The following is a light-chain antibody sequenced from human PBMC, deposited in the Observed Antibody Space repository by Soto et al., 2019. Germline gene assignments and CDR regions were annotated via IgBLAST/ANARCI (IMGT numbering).Light chain of an antibody. J-gene: IGLJ2*01. CDR1: SSNIGNNY. CDR3: ATWDDNLNGPV. Sequence: QSVLTQPPSVSAAPGQKVTISCSGSSSNIGNNYVSWYQQLPGTAPKLLIYDNNQRPSGVPDRFSGSKSGTSASLAISGLQSEDEAEYYCATWDDNLNGPVFGGGTKLTVL. V-gene: IGLV1-51*01. CDR2: DNN.